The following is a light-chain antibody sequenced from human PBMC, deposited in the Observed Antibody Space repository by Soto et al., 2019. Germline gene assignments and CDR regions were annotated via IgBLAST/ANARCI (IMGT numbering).Light chain of an antibody. Sequence: EVVMTQSPATVSVSPGEGVTLSCRASQSISNDLTWYQQKPGQAPRLLIYGASTRATDVAARFSGGGSGTEFTPTISSLQSEDFAFYYYQQNNKWPPVTFGGGTKVEIK. CDR2: GAS. V-gene: IGKV3-15*01. J-gene: IGKJ4*01. CDR3: QQNNKWPPVT. CDR1: QSISND.